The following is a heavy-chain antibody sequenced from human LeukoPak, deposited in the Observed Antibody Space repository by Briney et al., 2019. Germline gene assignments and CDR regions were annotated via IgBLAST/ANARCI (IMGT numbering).Heavy chain of an antibody. Sequence: ASVKVSCKASGYTFTGYDMHWVRQAPGQGLEWMGWINPNSGGTNYAQKFQGRVTMTRDTSISTAYMELSRLRSDDTAVYYCAREGITGSSSWFWFDPWGQGTLVTVSS. D-gene: IGHD6-13*01. V-gene: IGHV1-2*02. J-gene: IGHJ5*02. CDR2: INPNSGGT. CDR3: AREGITGSSSWFWFDP. CDR1: GYTFTGYD.